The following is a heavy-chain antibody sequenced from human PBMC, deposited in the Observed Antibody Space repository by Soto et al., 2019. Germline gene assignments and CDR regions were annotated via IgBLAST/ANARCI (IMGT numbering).Heavy chain of an antibody. CDR2: IDWDDDK. CDR3: ARMKRGSSIPRYYYYYMDV. V-gene: IGHV2-70*11. D-gene: IGHD6-6*01. J-gene: IGHJ6*03. Sequence: PTLVNPTQTLTLTCTFSGFSLSTSGVCVSWIRQPPGKALEWLARIDWDDDKYYSTSLKTRLTISKDTSKNQVVLTMTNMDPVDTATYYCARMKRGSSIPRYYYYYMDVWGKGTTVTVSS. CDR1: GFSLSTSGVC.